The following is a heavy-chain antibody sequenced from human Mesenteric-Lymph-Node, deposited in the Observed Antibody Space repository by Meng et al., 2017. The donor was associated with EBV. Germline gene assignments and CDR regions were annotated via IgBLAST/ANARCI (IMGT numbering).Heavy chain of an antibody. Sequence: RQLVDSGPGMVKPSENMSLVCIVTCGYNSSSNYYWGWIRQPPGKGLEWIGSIYYSGSTHYNPSLKRRVPLSEDTSKNQFSLKVSSVIASDKAVYYCARREASSPGWFDPWGKGTLVTVSS. CDR1: CGYNSSSNYY. V-gene: IGHV4-39*01. CDR3: ARREASSPGWFDP. J-gene: IGHJ5*02. CDR2: IYYSGST. D-gene: IGHD6-13*01.